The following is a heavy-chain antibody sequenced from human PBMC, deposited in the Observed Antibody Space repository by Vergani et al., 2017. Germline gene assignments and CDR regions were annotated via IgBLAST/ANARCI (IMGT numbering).Heavy chain of an antibody. Sequence: QVQLVESGGGVVQPGRSLRLSCAASGFTFSSYGMHWVRQAPGKGLEWVAVISYDGSNKYYADSVKGRFTISRDNSKNTLYLQMNSLRVEDTAVYYCARSSGWYVYYMDVWGKGTTVTVSS. J-gene: IGHJ6*03. CDR2: ISYDGSNK. D-gene: IGHD6-19*01. CDR3: ARSSGWYVYYMDV. V-gene: IGHV3-30*03. CDR1: GFTFSSYG.